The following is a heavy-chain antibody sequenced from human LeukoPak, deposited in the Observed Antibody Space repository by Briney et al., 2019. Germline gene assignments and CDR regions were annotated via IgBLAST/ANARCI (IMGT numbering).Heavy chain of an antibody. CDR1: GYTFTNYG. CDR3: ARVGEQHLDYYFDY. V-gene: IGHV1-18*01. CDR2: ISAYSGDT. D-gene: IGHD6-13*01. J-gene: IGHJ4*02. Sequence: GASVKVSCKASGYTFTNYGISWVRQAPGQGLEWMGWISAYSGDTKSAQKVQGRVTMTTDTSTSTAYMELRSLRSDDTAVYYCARVGEQHLDYYFDYWGQGTLVTVSS.